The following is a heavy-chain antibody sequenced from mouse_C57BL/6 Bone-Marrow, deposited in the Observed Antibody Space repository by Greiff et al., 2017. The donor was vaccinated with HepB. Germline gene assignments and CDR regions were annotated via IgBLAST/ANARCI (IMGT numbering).Heavy chain of an antibody. D-gene: IGHD2-5*01. V-gene: IGHV1-80*01. CDR2: IYPGDGDT. CDR1: GYAFSSYW. CDR3: ARSYSILYWYFDV. Sequence: QVQLQQSGAELVKPGASVKISCKASGYAFSSYWMNWVKQRPGKGLEWIGQIYPGDGDTNYNGKFKGKATLTADTSSSTAYMQLSSLTSEDSAVYFCARSYSILYWYFDVWGTGTTVTVSS. J-gene: IGHJ1*03.